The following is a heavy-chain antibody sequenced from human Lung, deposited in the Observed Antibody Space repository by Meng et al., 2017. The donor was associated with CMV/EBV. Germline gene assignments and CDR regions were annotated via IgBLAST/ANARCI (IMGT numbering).Heavy chain of an antibody. D-gene: IGHD6-13*01. CDR2: IIPIFGTA. J-gene: IGHJ3*02. CDR1: GGTFSSYA. Sequence: XVXVSXXASGGTFSSYAISWVRQAPGQGLEWMGGIIPIFGTANYAQKFQGRVTITTDESTSTAYMELSSLRSVDTAVYYCATSIVAAGGAFDIWGQGTMVTVSS. V-gene: IGHV1-69*05. CDR3: ATSIVAAGGAFDI.